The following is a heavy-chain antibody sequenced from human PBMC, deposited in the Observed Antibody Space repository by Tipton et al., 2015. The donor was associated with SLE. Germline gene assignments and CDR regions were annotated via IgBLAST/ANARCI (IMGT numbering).Heavy chain of an antibody. CDR1: GFTFDEYG. V-gene: IGHV3-20*04. CDR2: INWNSGSL. Sequence: GSLRLSCAASGFTFDEYGMSWVRQVPGKGLEWISGINWNSGSLDYAASVKGRFTISRDNAKNALYLQMNSLRAEDTAFYYCARDTIPSGCDFDYWGQGVLVTVSS. CDR3: ARDTIPSGCDFDY. D-gene: IGHD6-19*01. J-gene: IGHJ4*01.